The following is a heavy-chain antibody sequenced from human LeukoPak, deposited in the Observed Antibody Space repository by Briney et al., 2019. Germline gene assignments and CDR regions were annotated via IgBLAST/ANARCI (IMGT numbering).Heavy chain of an antibody. V-gene: IGHV3-23*01. CDR2: ISGRGGST. CDR3: AKNSHDVLTGSYGLIDY. D-gene: IGHD3-9*01. J-gene: IGHJ4*02. CDR1: GFTFSSYS. Sequence: GGSLRLFCAASGFTFSSYSMNWVRQAPGKGLEWVSGISGRGGSTYYADSVKGRFTISRDNSKNTLFLQMNSLRAEDTAVYHCAKNSHDVLTGSYGLIDYWGQGTLVTVSS.